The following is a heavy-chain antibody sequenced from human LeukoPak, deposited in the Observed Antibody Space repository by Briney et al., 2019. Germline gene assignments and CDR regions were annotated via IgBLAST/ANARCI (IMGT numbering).Heavy chain of an antibody. CDR3: ARGNWGSYYDTSGPTDY. V-gene: IGHV3-7*01. J-gene: IGHJ4*02. CDR2: IKQDGSEK. CDR1: GFTFSSYW. D-gene: IGHD3-22*01. Sequence: GGSLRLSCAASGFTFSSYWMSWVRQAPGKGLEWVANIKQDGSEKYYVDSVKGRFTISRDNAKNSLYLQMNSLGAEDTAVYYCARGNWGSYYDTSGPTDYWGQGTLVTVSS.